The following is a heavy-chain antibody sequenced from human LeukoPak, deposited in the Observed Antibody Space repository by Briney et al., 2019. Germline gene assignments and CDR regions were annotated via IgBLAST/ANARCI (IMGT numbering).Heavy chain of an antibody. CDR3: ARDCTNGVCREDYFDY. CDR1: GFTFSSYW. J-gene: IGHJ4*02. D-gene: IGHD2-8*01. CDR2: IKQDGSEK. Sequence: PGGSLRLSCAASGFTFSSYWMSWVRQAPGKGLEWVANIKQDGSEKYYVDSVKGRFTISRDNAKNSLYLQMNSLRAEDTAVYYCARDCTNGVCREDYFDYWGQGTLVTVSS. V-gene: IGHV3-7*05.